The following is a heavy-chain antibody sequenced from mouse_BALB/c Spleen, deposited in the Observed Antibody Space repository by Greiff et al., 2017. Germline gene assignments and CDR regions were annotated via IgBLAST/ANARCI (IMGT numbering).Heavy chain of an antibody. CDR2: ISSGGST. Sequence: EVNVVESGGGLVKPGGSLKLSCAASGFTFSSYAMSWVRQTPEKRLEWVASISSGGSTYYPDSVKGRFTISRDNARNILYLQMSSLRSEDTAMYYCARDSYYRYDVEAYWGQGTLVTVSA. CDR1: GFTFSSYA. D-gene: IGHD2-14*01. CDR3: ARDSYYRYDVEAY. J-gene: IGHJ3*01. V-gene: IGHV5-6-5*01.